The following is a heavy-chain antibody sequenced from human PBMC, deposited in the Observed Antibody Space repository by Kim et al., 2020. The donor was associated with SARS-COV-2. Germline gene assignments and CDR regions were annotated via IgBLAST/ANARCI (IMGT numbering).Heavy chain of an antibody. Sequence: SVKVSCKASGGTFSSYAISWVRQAPGQGLEWMGGIIPIFGTANYAQKFQGRVTITADESTSTAYMELSSLRAEDTAVYYCARERERFSSPAYYYYGMDVWGQGTTVTVSS. V-gene: IGHV1-69*13. CDR3: ARERERFSSPAYYYYGMDV. D-gene: IGHD6-13*01. J-gene: IGHJ6*02. CDR1: GGTFSSYA. CDR2: IIPIFGTA.